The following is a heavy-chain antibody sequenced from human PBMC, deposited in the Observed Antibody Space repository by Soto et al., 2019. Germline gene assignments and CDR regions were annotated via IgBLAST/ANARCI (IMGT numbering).Heavy chain of an antibody. D-gene: IGHD3-22*01. Sequence: QVQLVESGGGVVQPGRSLRLSCAASGFTFSSYAMHWVRQAPGKGLEWVAVISYDGSNKYYADSVKGRFTISRDNSKNKLYLQMNSLRAEDTAVYYCASGYYDSSRYFGSDWGQGTLVTVSS. CDR1: GFTFSSYA. CDR2: ISYDGSNK. V-gene: IGHV3-30-3*01. J-gene: IGHJ4*02. CDR3: ASGYYDSSRYFGSD.